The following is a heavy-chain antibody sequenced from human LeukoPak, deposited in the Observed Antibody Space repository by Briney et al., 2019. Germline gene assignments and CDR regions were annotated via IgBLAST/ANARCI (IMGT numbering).Heavy chain of an antibody. V-gene: IGHV4-61*02. J-gene: IGHJ4*02. Sequence: ASQTLSHTCTVSGGSISSGSYYWSWIRQPAGKGLEWIGRIYTSGSTNYNPSLKSRVTISVDTSKNQFSLKLSSVTAADTAVYYCARDYICSSTSCPILHWGQGTLVTVSS. CDR1: GGSISSGSYY. CDR2: IYTSGST. D-gene: IGHD2-2*01. CDR3: ARDYICSSTSCPILH.